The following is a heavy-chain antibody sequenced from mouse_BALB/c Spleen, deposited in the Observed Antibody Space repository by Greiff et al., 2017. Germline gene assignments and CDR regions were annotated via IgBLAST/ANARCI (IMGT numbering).Heavy chain of an antibody. CDR2: INPNNGGT. CDR1: GYTFTDYN. Sequence: EVQLQQSGPELVKPGAPVKIPCKASGYTFTDYNMDWVKQSHGKSLEWIGDINPNNGGTIYNQKFKGKATLTVDKSSSTAYMELRSLTSEDTAVYYCASRTARATWFAYWGQGTLVTVSA. V-gene: IGHV1-18*01. D-gene: IGHD3-2*01. J-gene: IGHJ3*01. CDR3: ASRTARATWFAY.